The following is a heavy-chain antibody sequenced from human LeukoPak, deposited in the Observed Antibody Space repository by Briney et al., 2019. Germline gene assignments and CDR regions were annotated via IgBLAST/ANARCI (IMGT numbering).Heavy chain of an antibody. CDR2: ISSSGSTI. Sequence: GGLRLSCAASGFTFSSYEMNWVRQAPGKGLEWVSYISSSGSTIYYADSVKGRFTISRDNAKNSLYLQMNSLRAEDTAVYYCARIKGGALDYWGQGTLVTVSS. J-gene: IGHJ4*02. V-gene: IGHV3-48*03. CDR1: GFTFSSYE. D-gene: IGHD2-15*01. CDR3: ARIKGGALDY.